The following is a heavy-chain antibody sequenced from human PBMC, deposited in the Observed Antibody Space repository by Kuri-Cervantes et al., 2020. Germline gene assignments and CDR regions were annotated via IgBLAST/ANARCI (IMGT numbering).Heavy chain of an antibody. Sequence: ASVKVSCKASGYTFTGYYMHWVRQAPGQGLEWMGWINPNSGGTDYAQKFQGRVTMTRDTSISTAYMELSRLRSDDTAVYYCARDLHIAAAGGDYWGQGTLVTVSS. J-gene: IGHJ4*02. CDR2: INPNSGGT. CDR3: ARDLHIAAAGGDY. V-gene: IGHV1-2*02. D-gene: IGHD6-13*01. CDR1: GYTFTGYY.